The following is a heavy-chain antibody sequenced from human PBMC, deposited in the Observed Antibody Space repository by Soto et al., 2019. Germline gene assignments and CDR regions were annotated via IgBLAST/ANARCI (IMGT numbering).Heavy chain of an antibody. D-gene: IGHD3-10*01. J-gene: IGHJ5*02. CDR1: GFTFSDYY. Sequence: LRLSCAASGFTFSDYYMIWIRQAPGKGLEWVSYISNSSSYTNYADSVKGRFTVSRDNAKNSLYLQMNRLRAEDTAVYYCARVGRRMVRGVINWFDPWGQGTLVTVSS. CDR3: ARVGRRMVRGVINWFDP. CDR2: ISNSSSYT. V-gene: IGHV3-11*06.